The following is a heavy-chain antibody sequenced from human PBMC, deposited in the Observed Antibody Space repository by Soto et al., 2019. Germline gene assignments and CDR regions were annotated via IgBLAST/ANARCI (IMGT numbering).Heavy chain of an antibody. V-gene: IGHV5-51*01. CDR3: ARQFTGVPTIPEITWDD. J-gene: IGHJ4*02. CDR2: IFPGNSNT. CDR1: GYRFTSYW. Sequence: EVQLVQSGAEVKKPGESLKISCKGSGYRFTSYWIGWVRQMPGKGLEWMGIIFPGNSNTRYNPSFQGQVIISADESINTAYLQWASLKASDTAMYYCARQFTGVPTIPEITWDDWGQGTLVTVSS. D-gene: IGHD5-12*01.